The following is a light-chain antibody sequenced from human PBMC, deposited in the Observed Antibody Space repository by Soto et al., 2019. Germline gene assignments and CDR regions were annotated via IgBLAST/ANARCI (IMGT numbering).Light chain of an antibody. CDR1: DSNIRAGYD. CDR2: GNT. CDR3: QSFDNSLSGFYV. Sequence: QSVLTQTPSVSGAPGQTITISCTGTDSNIRAGYDVHWYQHLPGRAPKLLIFGNTHRPSGVPDRFSGSKSGTSASLAITGLHPEDEADYYCQSFDNSLSGFYVFGSGTKLTVL. V-gene: IGLV1-40*01. J-gene: IGLJ1*01.